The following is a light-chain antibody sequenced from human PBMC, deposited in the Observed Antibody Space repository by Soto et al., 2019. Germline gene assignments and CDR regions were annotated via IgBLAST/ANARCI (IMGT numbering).Light chain of an antibody. J-gene: IGKJ5*01. CDR3: QQYSNWPRT. Sequence: DILMTQSPDSLAVSLGERATINCKSSQSVLYSSNNKNYLAWYQQKPGQPPKALIYWASTRESGVPDRFSGSGSGTEFTLTINSLQAEDCAVYYCQQYSNWPRTFGQGTRLEIK. CDR2: WAS. V-gene: IGKV4-1*01. CDR1: QSVLYSSNNKNY.